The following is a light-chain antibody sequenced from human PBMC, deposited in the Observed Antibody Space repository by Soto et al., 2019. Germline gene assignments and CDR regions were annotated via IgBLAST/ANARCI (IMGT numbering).Light chain of an antibody. J-gene: IGKJ1*01. V-gene: IGKV3-20*01. CDR1: QSVSNNY. Sequence: EIVLTQSPGTLSLSPGERATLSCRASQSVSNNYLAWYQQKPGQAPRLLIYGAFSRATGIPDRFSGGGSGTDFTLTISRLEPEDFAVYYCQQYATSPETFGQGTKVDIK. CDR2: GAF. CDR3: QQYATSPET.